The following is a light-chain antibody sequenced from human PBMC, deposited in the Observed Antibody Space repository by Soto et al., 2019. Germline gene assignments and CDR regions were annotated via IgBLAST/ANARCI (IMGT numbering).Light chain of an antibody. J-gene: IGKJ5*01. Sequence: DIQMTQSPSTLSATAGDRVTITCRASQSISSWLAWYQHKPGKAPKLLIYDASNLDSGVPSRFSGGGSGTEFSLTISNLQPEDFAIYFCQQANRVPLSFGQGTRLEI. CDR3: QQANRVPLS. V-gene: IGKV1-5*01. CDR2: DAS. CDR1: QSISSW.